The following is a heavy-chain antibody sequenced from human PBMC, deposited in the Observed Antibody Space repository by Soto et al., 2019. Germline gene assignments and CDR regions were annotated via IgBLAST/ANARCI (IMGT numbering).Heavy chain of an antibody. CDR2: IGGSGAPT. J-gene: IGHJ4*02. V-gene: IGHV3-23*01. D-gene: IGHD3-10*01. Sequence: EVQLLESGGGLVQPGGSLRLSCAASGFTFSNYAMNWVRQAPGKGLEWVSTIGGSGAPTYYADSVRGRFTISRDNSKNTLYLQMNSLRDEDTAVYFGASKLTFGSSSDYWGQGTMVTVSS. CDR1: GFTFSNYA. CDR3: ASKLTFGSSSDY.